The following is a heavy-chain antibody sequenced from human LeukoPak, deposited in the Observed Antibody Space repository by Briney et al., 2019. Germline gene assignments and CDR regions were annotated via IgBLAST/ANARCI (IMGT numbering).Heavy chain of an antibody. CDR3: ARIPIVGATIDY. CDR1: GYTFTGYY. CDR2: INPNSGGT. V-gene: IGHV1-2*06. J-gene: IGHJ4*02. D-gene: IGHD1-26*01. Sequence: ASVKVSCKASGYTFTGYYMHWVRQAPGQGLEWMGRINPNSGGTNYAQKFQGRVTMTRDTSISTAYMELSRLRSDDTAVYYCARIPIVGATIDYWGQGTLVTVSS.